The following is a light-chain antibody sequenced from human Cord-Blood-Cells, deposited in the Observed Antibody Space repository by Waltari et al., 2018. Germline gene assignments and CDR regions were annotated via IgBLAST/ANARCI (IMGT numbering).Light chain of an antibody. V-gene: IGLV2-11*01. CDR2: DAI. CDR3: CSYAGSYTFVV. J-gene: IGLJ2*01. Sequence: QSALTQPRSVSGSPGQSVTISCTGTSSHVGGYNSVSWYQRHPAKAPKLMIYDAIKRPSGVPDRFSGSNSANSASLTISGLQAEDDADYYCCSYAGSYTFVVFGGGTKLTVL. CDR1: SSHVGGYNS.